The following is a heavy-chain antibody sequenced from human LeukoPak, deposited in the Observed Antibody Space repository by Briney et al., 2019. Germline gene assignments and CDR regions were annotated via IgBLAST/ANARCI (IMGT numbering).Heavy chain of an antibody. CDR2: FNSDTGNT. J-gene: IGHJ4*02. V-gene: IGHV1-3*01. CDR1: GYSLTNYA. CDR3: VRGGPNKSGWTLDY. Sequence: ASVKVSCKASGYSLTNYAIHWVRQAPGQRLEWMGWFNSDTGNTDYSQKFQGRVTISRDTSANTAYMELNRLRPEDTAVFYCVRGGPNKSGWTLDYWGQGTLVTVSA. D-gene: IGHD6-19*01.